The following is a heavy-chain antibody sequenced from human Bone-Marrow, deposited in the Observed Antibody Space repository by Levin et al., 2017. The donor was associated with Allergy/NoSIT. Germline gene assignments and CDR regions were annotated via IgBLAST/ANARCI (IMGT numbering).Heavy chain of an antibody. CDR2: ISSSSSYI. Sequence: KAGGSLRLSCVASGSTFSSYSMNWVRQAPGRGLEWVSSISSSSSYIYYADSVKGRFTISRGNAENSLYLQMDSLRPEDTAVYYCARGGLSYFDYWGQGTLVTVSS. J-gene: IGHJ4*02. CDR3: ARGGLSYFDY. V-gene: IGHV3-21*01. D-gene: IGHD3-10*01. CDR1: GSTFSSYS.